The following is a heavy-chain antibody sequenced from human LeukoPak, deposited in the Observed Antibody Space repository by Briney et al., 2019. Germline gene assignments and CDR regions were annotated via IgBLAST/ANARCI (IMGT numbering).Heavy chain of an antibody. CDR2: IYYSGST. V-gene: IGHV4-59*01. D-gene: IGHD3-10*01. CDR1: GGSIXXXX. J-gene: IGHJ4*02. CDR3: ARVRSSGEPHLDF. Sequence: SETLSLTXTVSGGSIXXXXXXXIRQPPGKGLXXXGYIYYSGSTNYNPSLKSRVTISVDTSKNQFSLKLSSVTAADTAVYYCARVRSSGEPHLDFWGQGTLVTVSS.